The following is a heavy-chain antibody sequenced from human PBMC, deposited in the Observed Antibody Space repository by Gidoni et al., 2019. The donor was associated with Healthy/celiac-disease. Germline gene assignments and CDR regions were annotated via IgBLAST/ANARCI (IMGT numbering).Heavy chain of an antibody. Sequence: EVQLLESGGGLVQTGGSLRLSCAASGFTFSSYSMGWVRQAPGKGLEWVSAISGSGGSTYSADSVKGRFTISRDNSKNTLYLQMNSLRAEDTAVYYCAKGLRGGSYYGWFDPWGQGTLVTVSS. V-gene: IGHV3-23*01. J-gene: IGHJ5*02. CDR2: ISGSGGST. CDR3: AKGLRGGSYYGWFDP. CDR1: GFTFSSYS. D-gene: IGHD1-26*01.